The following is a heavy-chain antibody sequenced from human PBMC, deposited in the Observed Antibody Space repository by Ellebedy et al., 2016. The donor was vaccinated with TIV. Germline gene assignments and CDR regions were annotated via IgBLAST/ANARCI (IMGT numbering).Heavy chain of an antibody. CDR2: SSGSSLTI. D-gene: IGHD7-27*01. CDR1: GFTFAPYA. Sequence: GESLKISCAASGFTFAPYAMNWVRQAPGKGLEWISYSSGSSLTIYYADSVKGRFTISRDNAKNSVYLQMSSLTAEDTAVYYCARDMAWGNERVNDALDLWGQGTMVTVSA. J-gene: IGHJ3*01. V-gene: IGHV3-48*04. CDR3: ARDMAWGNERVNDALDL.